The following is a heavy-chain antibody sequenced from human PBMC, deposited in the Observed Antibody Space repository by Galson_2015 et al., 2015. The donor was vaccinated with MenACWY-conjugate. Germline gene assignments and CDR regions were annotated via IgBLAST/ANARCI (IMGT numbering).Heavy chain of an antibody. D-gene: IGHD3-22*01. Sequence: PRRLSCGASGFTVSTLEMSWVRQAPWEGLECVSAITGRGGSTSYADCVKGRFTISRDKSKNTLFLQMNSLRAEDTAVYYCAKPVRSSGAYIPFDYWGQGTLVAVSS. V-gene: IGHV3-23*01. CDR3: AKPVRSSGAYIPFDY. J-gene: IGHJ4*02. CDR2: ITGRGGST. CDR1: GFTVSTLE.